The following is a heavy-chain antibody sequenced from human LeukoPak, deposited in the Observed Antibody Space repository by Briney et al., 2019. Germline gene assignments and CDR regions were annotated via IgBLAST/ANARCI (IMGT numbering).Heavy chain of an antibody. D-gene: IGHD6-19*01. Sequence: GGSLRLSCAASGFTFSSYAMHWVRQAPGKGLEWVAVISYDGSNKYYADSVKGRFTISRDNSKNTLYLQMNSLRAEDTAVYYCAKQWPPTGTYYFDYWGQGTLVTVSS. J-gene: IGHJ4*02. CDR1: GFTFSSYA. CDR2: ISYDGSNK. CDR3: AKQWPPTGTYYFDY. V-gene: IGHV3-30-3*01.